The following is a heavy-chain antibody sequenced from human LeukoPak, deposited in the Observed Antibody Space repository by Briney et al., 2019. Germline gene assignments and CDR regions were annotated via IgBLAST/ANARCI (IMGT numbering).Heavy chain of an antibody. CDR3: TRVGGGHVFDY. Sequence: PGRSLRLSCTASGFTFGDYAMSWFRQAPGKGLEWVGFIRSKAYGGTTEYAASVKGRFTISRDDSKSIAYLQMNSLKTEDTAVYYCTRVGGGHVFDYWGQGTLVTVSS. J-gene: IGHJ4*02. V-gene: IGHV3-49*03. CDR1: GFTFGDYA. D-gene: IGHD1-26*01. CDR2: IRSKAYGGTT.